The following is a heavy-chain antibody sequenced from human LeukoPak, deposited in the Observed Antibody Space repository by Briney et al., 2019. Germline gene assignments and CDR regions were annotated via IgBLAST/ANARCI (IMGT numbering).Heavy chain of an antibody. CDR3: ARDVGLKYYYDSSGYYYRYFDY. D-gene: IGHD3-22*01. V-gene: IGHV1-69*01. CDR2: IIPIFGTA. CDR1: GGTFSSYA. J-gene: IGHJ4*02. Sequence: SVKVSCRASGGTFSSYAISWVRQAPGQGLEWMGGIIPIFGTANYAQKFQGRVTITADESTSTAYMELSSLRSEDTAVYYCARDVGLKYYYDSSGYYYRYFDYWGQGTLVTVSS.